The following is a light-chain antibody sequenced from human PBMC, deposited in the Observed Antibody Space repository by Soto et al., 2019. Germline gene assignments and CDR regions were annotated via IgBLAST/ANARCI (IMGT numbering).Light chain of an antibody. Sequence: DIQMTQSTSSLSASVGDRVTMTCRASQAIRNYLAWFQQEPGKAPKSLIYAASNLQSGVPSNFSGSGYGTDFALTISSLQSGDFATYYCQQYDTCPLTFGGGTTVEIK. CDR1: QAIRNY. J-gene: IGKJ4*01. V-gene: IGKV1-16*02. CDR3: QQYDTCPLT. CDR2: AAS.